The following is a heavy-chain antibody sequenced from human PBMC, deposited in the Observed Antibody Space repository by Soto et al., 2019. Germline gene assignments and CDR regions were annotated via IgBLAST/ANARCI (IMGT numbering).Heavy chain of an antibody. D-gene: IGHD5-12*01. Sequence: EVQLLESGGGLVQPGGSLRLSCAASGFTFSSYAMSWVRQAPGKGLEWVSAISGSGGSTYYADSVKGRFTISRDNSKNTLYLQMNSLRAEDTAVYYCAKDLNDGYSGYDFYYYYYMDVWGKGTTVTVSS. CDR1: GFTFSSYA. V-gene: IGHV3-23*01. J-gene: IGHJ6*03. CDR3: AKDLNDGYSGYDFYYYYYMDV. CDR2: ISGSGGST.